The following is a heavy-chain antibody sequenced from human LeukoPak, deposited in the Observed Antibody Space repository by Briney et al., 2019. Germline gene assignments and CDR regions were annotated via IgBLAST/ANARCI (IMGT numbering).Heavy chain of an antibody. D-gene: IGHD2-8*02. CDR3: ARQTGGYHLLNSFDP. CDR1: GGSISSSY. CDR2: IYTSGST. J-gene: IGHJ5*02. Sequence: SETLSLTCTVSGGSISSSYWIWIRQPAGKGLEWIGRIYTSGSTNYNPSLKSRVTMSVDTSKNQFSLKLSSVTAADTAVYYCARQTGGYHLLNSFDPWGQGTLVTVSS. V-gene: IGHV4-4*07.